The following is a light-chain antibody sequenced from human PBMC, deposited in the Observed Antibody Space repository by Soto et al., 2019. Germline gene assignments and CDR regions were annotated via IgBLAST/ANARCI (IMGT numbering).Light chain of an antibody. Sequence: EIVMTQSPATLSVSPGERVTLSCRASQSVRSSLVWYQQRPGQALRLLIYGASSRATGIPDRFSGSGSGTDFTLTISRLEPEDFAVYYCHHYGGSPITFGQGTRLEIK. J-gene: IGKJ5*01. CDR2: GAS. CDR3: HHYGGSPIT. V-gene: IGKV3-20*01. CDR1: QSVRSS.